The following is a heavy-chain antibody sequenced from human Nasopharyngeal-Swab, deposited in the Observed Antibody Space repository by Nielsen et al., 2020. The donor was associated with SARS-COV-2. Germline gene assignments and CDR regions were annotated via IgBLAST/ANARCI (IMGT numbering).Heavy chain of an antibody. J-gene: IGHJ5*02. CDR2: INPSGGST. CDR3: ARDIVVVPAARGSWFDP. V-gene: IGHV1-46*01. D-gene: IGHD2-2*01. CDR1: GYTFTSCY. Sequence: ASVNVSCKASGYTFTSCYMHWVRQAPGQGLEWMGIINPSGGSTSYAQKFQGRVTMTRDTSTSTVYMELSSLRSEDTAVYYCARDIVVVPAARGSWFDPWGQGTLVTVSS.